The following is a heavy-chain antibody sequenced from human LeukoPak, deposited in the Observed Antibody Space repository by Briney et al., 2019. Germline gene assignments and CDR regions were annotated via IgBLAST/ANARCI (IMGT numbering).Heavy chain of an antibody. V-gene: IGHV3-23*01. D-gene: IGHD3-3*01. J-gene: IGHJ4*02. Sequence: PGGSLRLSCAASGFTFSSYAMSWVRQAPGKGLEWVSAISGSGGSTYYADSVKGRFTISRDNSKNTLYLQMNSLRAEDTAVYYCAKDETPNTGVVITSYFDYWGQGTLVTVSS. CDR3: AKDETPNTGVVITSYFDY. CDR2: ISGSGGST. CDR1: GFTFSSYA.